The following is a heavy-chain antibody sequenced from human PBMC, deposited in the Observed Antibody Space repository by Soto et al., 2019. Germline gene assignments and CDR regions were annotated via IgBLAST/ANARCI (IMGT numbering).Heavy chain of an antibody. CDR3: ASGDIAARRYYYYGMDV. V-gene: IGHV4-34*01. Sequence: SETLSLTCAVYGGSFSGYYWSWIRQPPRKGLEWIGEINHSGSTNYNPSLKSRVTISVDTSKNQFSLKLSSVTAADTAVYYCASGDIAARRYYYYGMDVWGQGTTVTVSS. CDR1: GGSFSGYY. D-gene: IGHD6-6*01. J-gene: IGHJ6*02. CDR2: INHSGST.